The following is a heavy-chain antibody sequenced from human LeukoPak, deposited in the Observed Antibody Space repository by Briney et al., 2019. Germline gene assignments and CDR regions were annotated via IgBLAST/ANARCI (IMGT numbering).Heavy chain of an antibody. CDR2: ISWNSGSI. CDR1: GFTFDDYA. D-gene: IGHD3-9*01. J-gene: IGHJ4*02. CDR3: AKVSAVRYFAPFDY. Sequence: PGRSLRLSCAASGFTFDDYAMHWARQAPGKGLEWVSGISWNSGSIGYADSAKGRFTISRDNAKNSLYLQMNSLRAEDTALYYCAKVSAVRYFAPFDYWGQGTLVTVSS. V-gene: IGHV3-9*01.